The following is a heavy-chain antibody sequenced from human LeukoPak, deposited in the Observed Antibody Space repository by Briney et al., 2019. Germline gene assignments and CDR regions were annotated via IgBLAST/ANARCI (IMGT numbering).Heavy chain of an antibody. V-gene: IGHV1-46*01. D-gene: IGHD2-2*02. CDR2: INPGGGST. J-gene: IGHJ4*02. CDR3: ARWAGLCTTNNCYNPFDY. CDR1: GYTFTRHY. Sequence: ASVKVSCRASGYTFTRHYVHWVRQAPGQGLEWMGMINPGGGSTRYAQKFLGRVTLTSDTSTSTVYMELSSLRSEDTAVYYCARWAGLCTTNNCYNPFDYWGQGTLVTVSS.